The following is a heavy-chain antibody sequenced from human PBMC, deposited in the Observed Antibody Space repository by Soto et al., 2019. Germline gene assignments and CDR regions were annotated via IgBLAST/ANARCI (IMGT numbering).Heavy chain of an antibody. CDR2: IYHSGST. Sequence: SETLSLTCAVSGGSISSGGYSWSWLRQQQGKGLEWIGYIYHSGSTYYNPSLNSRVPISVDRSKNQFSRKLSSVTAADSAVYYCARASTTGTTLDYCGQGSLVTVSS. D-gene: IGHD4-17*01. CDR3: ARASTTGTTLDY. V-gene: IGHV4-30-2*01. CDR1: GGSISSGGYS. J-gene: IGHJ4*01.